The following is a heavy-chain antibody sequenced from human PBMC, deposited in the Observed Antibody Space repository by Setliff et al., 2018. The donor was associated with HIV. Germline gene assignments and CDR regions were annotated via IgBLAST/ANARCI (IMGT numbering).Heavy chain of an antibody. V-gene: IGHV3-48*01. CDR2: NGIINGAK. D-gene: IGHD3-9*01. Sequence: GGSLRLSCAASGFTFSSYSMNWVRQAPGKGLEWISYNGIINGAKHYADSMEGRFTISRDDAKNSLYLQMDSLRAEDTAVYYCVRDRDWASDYWGQGILVTVSS. CDR1: GFTFSSYS. J-gene: IGHJ4*02. CDR3: VRDRDWASDY.